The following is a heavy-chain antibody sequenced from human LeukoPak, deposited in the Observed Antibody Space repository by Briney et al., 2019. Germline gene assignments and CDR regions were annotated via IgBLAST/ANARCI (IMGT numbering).Heavy chain of an antibody. CDR3: ARVLRYCSGGNCYSGGLGYMDV. Sequence: GGSLRLSCAASGFTLSSYWMHWVRQVPGKGLVWVSRINSDGSSTNYADSVKGRFTISRDKSKNTLYLQMNSLRAEDTAVYYCARVLRYCSGGNCYSGGLGYMDVWGKGTTVTISS. D-gene: IGHD2-15*01. CDR2: INSDGSST. CDR1: GFTLSSYW. V-gene: IGHV3-74*01. J-gene: IGHJ6*03.